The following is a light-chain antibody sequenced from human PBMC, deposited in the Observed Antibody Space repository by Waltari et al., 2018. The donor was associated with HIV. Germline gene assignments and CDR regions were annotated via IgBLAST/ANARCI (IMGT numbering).Light chain of an antibody. CDR3: QVWDTTTDQWV. V-gene: IGLV3-21*04. CDR1: NIGSKS. CDR2: DDN. Sequence: SYVLTQPPSVSVDPGETARITCGGTNIGSKSVPGYQQKPGPAPVLVIYDDNDRPSGIPERFSGSSSGNTATLTISRVEAGDEADYYCQVWDTTTDQWVFGGGTELAVL. J-gene: IGLJ3*02.